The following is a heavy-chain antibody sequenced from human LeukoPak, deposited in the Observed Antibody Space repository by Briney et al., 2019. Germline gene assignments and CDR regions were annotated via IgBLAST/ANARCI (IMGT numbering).Heavy chain of an antibody. D-gene: IGHD3-16*01. CDR1: GGSISSGGYY. V-gene: IGHV4-31*03. Sequence: SETLSLTCTVSGGSISSGGYYWSWIRQHPGKGLEWIGYIYYSGSTYYNLSLKSRVTISVDTSKNQFSLKLSSVTAADTAVYYCARARKGAYAFDIWGQGTMVTVSS. CDR3: ARARKGAYAFDI. J-gene: IGHJ3*02. CDR2: IYYSGST.